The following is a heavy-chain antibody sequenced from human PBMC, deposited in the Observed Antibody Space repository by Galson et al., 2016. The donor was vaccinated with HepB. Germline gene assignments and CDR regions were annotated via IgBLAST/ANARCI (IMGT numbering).Heavy chain of an antibody. CDR2: INPKSGDT. CDR1: GHTFTAYY. D-gene: IGHD2-8*01. J-gene: IGHJ3*02. V-gene: IGHV1-2*05. Sequence: SVKVSCKAPGHTFTAYYMHWVRQAPGQGLEWMGRINPKSGDTKYAQKFQGRVTMTRDTSSSTAYMELRSLRSDDTVVYYCARDNGGGAFDIWGQGTMVTVSS. CDR3: ARDNGGGAFDI.